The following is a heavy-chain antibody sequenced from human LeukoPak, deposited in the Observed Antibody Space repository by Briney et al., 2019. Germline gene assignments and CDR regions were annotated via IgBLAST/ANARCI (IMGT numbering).Heavy chain of an antibody. J-gene: IGHJ5*02. V-gene: IGHV1-46*01. CDR1: GYIFTSYD. CDR2: INPSGGGT. CDR3: ARDFYYDFWSGPRRNWFDP. Sequence: ASVKISCKTSGYIFTSYDMHWVRQAPGQGLEWMGMINPSGGGTIYAQKFQGSVTMTRDMSTTTVYMELSSLRSEDTAVYYCARDFYYDFWSGPRRNWFDPWGQGALVTVSS. D-gene: IGHD3-3*01.